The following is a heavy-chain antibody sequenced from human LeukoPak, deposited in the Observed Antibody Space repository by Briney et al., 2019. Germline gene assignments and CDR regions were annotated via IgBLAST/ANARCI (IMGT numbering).Heavy chain of an antibody. CDR3: ARDAHSIVGATLNFDF. J-gene: IGHJ4*02. V-gene: IGHV1-18*01. CDR1: GYTFTSYG. D-gene: IGHD1-26*01. CDR2: ISAYNGNT. Sequence: ASVKVSCKASGYTFTSYGISWVRQAPGQGLEWMGWISAYNGNTNYAQKLQGRVTMTTDTSTSTAFMELRSLRSDDTAVFYCARDAHSIVGATLNFDFWGQGTLVTVSS.